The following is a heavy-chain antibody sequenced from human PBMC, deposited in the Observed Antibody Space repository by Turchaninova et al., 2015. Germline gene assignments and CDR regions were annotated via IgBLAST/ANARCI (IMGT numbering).Heavy chain of an antibody. J-gene: IGHJ4*02. CDR2: INQSGRP. Sequence: QVQLQESGPGLVKPLETLSLHCAVSGYSISSGHYWCGIRQSPVEGLECIGSINQSGRPYYNPALKSRVTISVYPSKNHFSLRLSSVTAADTAVYYCARDRGSYYVLDYWGQGTLVTVSS. CDR1: GYSISSGHY. V-gene: IGHV4-38-2*02. D-gene: IGHD1-26*01. CDR3: ARDRGSYYVLDY.